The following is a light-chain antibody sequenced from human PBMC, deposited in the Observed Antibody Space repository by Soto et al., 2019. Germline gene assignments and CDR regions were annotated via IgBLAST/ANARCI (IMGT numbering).Light chain of an antibody. CDR1: QNIGNNY. Sequence: EIVLTQSPGTLSLSPGQRATLSCRASQNIGNNYLARYQQKPGVTPRPLVYALSRRATGIPDRFSGSGSGTDFSLTISRLEPEDSAIYDCQQYGRSPFTFGQGTKLEI. CDR3: QQYGRSPFT. V-gene: IGKV3-20*01. CDR2: ALS. J-gene: IGKJ2*01.